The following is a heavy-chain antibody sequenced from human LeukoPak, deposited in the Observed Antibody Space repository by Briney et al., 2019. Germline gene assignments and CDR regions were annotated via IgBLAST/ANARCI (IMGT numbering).Heavy chain of an antibody. V-gene: IGHV4-61*10. J-gene: IGHJ3*02. CDR3: ARGDTRKTYYYDSSEFRRPGDAFDI. CDR1: GGSITSDDYH. D-gene: IGHD3-22*01. CDR2: IYYSGST. Sequence: NSSETLSLTCTVSGGSITSDDYHWIWIRQPAGKGLEWIGYIYYSGSTYYNPSLKSRVTISVDTSKNQFSLKLSSVTAADTAVYYCARGDTRKTYYYDSSEFRRPGDAFDIWGQGTMVTVSS.